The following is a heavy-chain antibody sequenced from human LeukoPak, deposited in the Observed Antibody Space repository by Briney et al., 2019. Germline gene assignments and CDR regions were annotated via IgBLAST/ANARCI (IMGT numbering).Heavy chain of an antibody. CDR2: IYPDDSDT. Sequence: PGESLKISCKGSGNSFASYWIGWVHQIPGKGLELMGIIYPDDSDTRYSPSFQGQVTITADKSISTAYLQWNNLKASDTAMYYCARRIAGSGSDYWGQGTLVTVSS. CDR3: ARRIAGSGSDY. J-gene: IGHJ4*02. CDR1: GNSFASYW. V-gene: IGHV5-51*07. D-gene: IGHD6-13*01.